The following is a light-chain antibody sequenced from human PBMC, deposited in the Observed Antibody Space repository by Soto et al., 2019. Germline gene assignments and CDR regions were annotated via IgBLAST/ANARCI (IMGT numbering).Light chain of an antibody. CDR1: SSDVGGYNY. CDR3: SSYTSGSLRV. J-gene: IGLJ1*01. Sequence: QSVLTQPASVSVSPGQSITSSCTGTSSDVGGYNYVSWYQHHPGKAPKLLIYEVSYRPSGVSDRFSGSKSANTASLTISGLQAEDEADYYCSSYTSGSLRVFGTGTKVTVL. CDR2: EVS. V-gene: IGLV2-14*01.